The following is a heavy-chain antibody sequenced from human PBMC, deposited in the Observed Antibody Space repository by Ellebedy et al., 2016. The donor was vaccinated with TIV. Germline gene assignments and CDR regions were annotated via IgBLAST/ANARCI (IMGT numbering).Heavy chain of an antibody. CDR2: IIPFFGTA. CDR1: GGTFSNYA. J-gene: IGHJ2*01. Sequence: AASVKVSCKTSGGTFSNYAISWVRQAPGHGLEWMAGIIPFFGTANYAQKFHGRVTVSADKSTSTAYLELSSLTSEDTAVYFCARDQVGPNYGFFDLWGRGTLVTVSS. D-gene: IGHD1-26*01. CDR3: ARDQVGPNYGFFDL. V-gene: IGHV1-69*06.